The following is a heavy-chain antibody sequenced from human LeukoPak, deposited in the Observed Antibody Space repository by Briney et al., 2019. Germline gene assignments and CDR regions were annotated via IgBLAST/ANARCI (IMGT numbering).Heavy chain of an antibody. D-gene: IGHD3-3*01. CDR3: AKDFWPIRSTIFGVVTIDY. Sequence: GGSLRLSCAASGFTFSSYAMSWVRQAPGKGLEWVSAISGSGGNTYYTDSVKGRFTISRDNSKNTLYLQMNSLRAEDTAVYYCAKDFWPIRSTIFGVVTIDYWGQGTLVTASS. CDR1: GFTFSSYA. J-gene: IGHJ4*02. V-gene: IGHV3-23*01. CDR2: ISGSGGNT.